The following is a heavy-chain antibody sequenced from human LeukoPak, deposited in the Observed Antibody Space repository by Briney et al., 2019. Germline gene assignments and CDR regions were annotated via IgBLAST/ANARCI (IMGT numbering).Heavy chain of an antibody. CDR1: GGSFSVYY. V-gene: IGHV4-34*01. D-gene: IGHD2-15*01. Sequence: PSETLSLTCAVYGGSFSVYYWSWIRQPPGKGLEWIGEINHSGSTNYNPSLKSRVTISVDTSRNQFSLKLSSVTAADTAVYYCARGLGYCSGGSCYEYNWFDPWGQGTLVTVSS. CDR3: ARGLGYCSGGSCYEYNWFDP. J-gene: IGHJ5*02. CDR2: INHSGST.